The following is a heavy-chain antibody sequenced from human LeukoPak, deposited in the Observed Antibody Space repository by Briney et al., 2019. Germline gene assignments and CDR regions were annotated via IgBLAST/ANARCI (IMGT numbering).Heavy chain of an antibody. CDR3: ARVQMTTVMVGIDY. D-gene: IGHD4-17*01. Sequence: SETLSLTCTVSGGSISSGGYYWSWIRQHPGKGLEWIGYIYYSGSTYYNPSPKSRVTISVDTSKNQFSLKLSSVTAADTAVYYCARVQMTTVMVGIDYWGQGTLVTVSS. CDR1: GGSISSGGYY. V-gene: IGHV4-31*03. CDR2: IYYSGST. J-gene: IGHJ4*02.